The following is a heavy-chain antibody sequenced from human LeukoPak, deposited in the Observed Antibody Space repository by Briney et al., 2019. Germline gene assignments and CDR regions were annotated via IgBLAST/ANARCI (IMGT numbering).Heavy chain of an antibody. CDR3: ASQGGVGGY. D-gene: IGHD2-8*02. J-gene: IGHJ4*02. Sequence: GGSLRLSCAASGFTFSSYTMSWVRQVPGKGLEWVSAIGGSGGRTYYADSVKGRFTISRDNSKNTLSLQMNSLRAEDTALYYCASQGGVGGYWGQGTLVTVSS. V-gene: IGHV3-23*01. CDR2: IGGSGGRT. CDR1: GFTFSSYT.